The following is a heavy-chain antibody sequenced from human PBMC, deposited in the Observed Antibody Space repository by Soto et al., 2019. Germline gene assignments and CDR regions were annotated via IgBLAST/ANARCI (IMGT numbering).Heavy chain of an antibody. J-gene: IGHJ2*01. CDR3: ARGNQRWLQLWYFDL. D-gene: IGHD5-12*01. CDR2: IIPIFGTA. CDR1: GGTFSSYT. V-gene: IGHV1-69*12. Sequence: QVQLVQSGAEVKKPGSSVTVSCKASGGTFSSYTISWVRQAPGQGLEWMGGIIPIFGTANYAQKFQGRVTITADESTSTAYMELSSLRSEYTAVYYCARGNQRWLQLWYFDLWGRGTLVTFSS.